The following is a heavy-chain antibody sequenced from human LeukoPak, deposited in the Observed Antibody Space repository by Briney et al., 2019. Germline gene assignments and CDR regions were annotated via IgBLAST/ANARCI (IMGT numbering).Heavy chain of an antibody. Sequence: PGGSLRLSCAASGFTFSSYVMHWVRQAPGKGLEWVAVISYDGSNKYYADSVKGRFTISRDNSKNTLYLQMNSLRAEDTAVYYCARSIAAAANSAEYFQHWGQGTLVTVSS. CDR1: GFTFSSYV. CDR3: ARSIAAAANSAEYFQH. J-gene: IGHJ1*01. CDR2: ISYDGSNK. V-gene: IGHV3-30-3*01. D-gene: IGHD6-13*01.